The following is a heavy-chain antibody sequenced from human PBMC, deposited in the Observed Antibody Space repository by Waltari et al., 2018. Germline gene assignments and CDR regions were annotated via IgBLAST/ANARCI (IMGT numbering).Heavy chain of an antibody. V-gene: IGHV4-59*11. CDR2: IYYSGST. Sequence: QVQLQESGPGLVKPSETLSLTCTVSGGSISSHYWSWIRQPPGKGLEWIGYIYYSGSTNYHPSLKSRVTISVDTSKNQFSLKLSSVTAADTAVYYCARDLVVVAATPHPDAFDIWGQGTMVTVSS. CDR1: GGSISSHY. CDR3: ARDLVVVAATPHPDAFDI. D-gene: IGHD2-15*01. J-gene: IGHJ3*02.